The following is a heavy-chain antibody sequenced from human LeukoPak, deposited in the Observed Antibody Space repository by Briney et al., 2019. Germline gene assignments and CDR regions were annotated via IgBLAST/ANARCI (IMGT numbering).Heavy chain of an antibody. CDR1: GGSISSSSYY. CDR3: ARAAYCGGDCFENFDY. V-gene: IGHV4-39*01. Sequence: PSDTLSLTCTVSGGSISSSSYYWGWIRQPPGKGLEWIGSIYCSGSTYYNPSLKSRVTICVDTSKNQFSLKLSSVTAADTAVYYCARAAYCGGDCFENFDYWGQGTLVTVSS. J-gene: IGHJ4*02. D-gene: IGHD2-21*02. CDR2: IYCSGST.